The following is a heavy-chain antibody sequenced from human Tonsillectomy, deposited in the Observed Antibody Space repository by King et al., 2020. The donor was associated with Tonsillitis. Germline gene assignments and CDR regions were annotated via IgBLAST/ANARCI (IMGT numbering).Heavy chain of an antibody. CDR2: ISGSGGST. CDR1: GFTFSNYA. J-gene: IGHJ4*02. D-gene: IGHD2-15*01. V-gene: IGHV3-23*04. Sequence: VQLVESGGGLVQPGGSLRLSCAASGFTFSNYAISWVRQAPGKGLEWVSTISGSGGSTYYADSVKGRFTITRDNSKNTLFLQMNSLRAEDTAVYYCAKSNRGCNITSCYSSPFDYWGQGTLVTVSS. CDR3: AKSNRGCNITSCYSSPFDY.